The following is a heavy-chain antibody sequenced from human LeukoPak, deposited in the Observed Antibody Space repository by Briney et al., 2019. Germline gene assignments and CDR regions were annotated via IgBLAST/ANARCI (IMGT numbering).Heavy chain of an antibody. CDR1: GGSISSYY. D-gene: IGHD3-3*01. V-gene: IGHV4-59*01. CDR2: IYYSGST. CDR3: AQFGRRYDFWSGYYTGIRDYYYMDV. Sequence: PSETLSLTCTVSGGSISSYYWSWIRQPPGKGLEWIGYIYYSGSTNYNPSLKSRVTISVDTSKNQFSLKLSSVTAADTAVYYCAQFGRRYDFWSGYYTGIRDYYYMDVWGKGTTVTVSS. J-gene: IGHJ6*03.